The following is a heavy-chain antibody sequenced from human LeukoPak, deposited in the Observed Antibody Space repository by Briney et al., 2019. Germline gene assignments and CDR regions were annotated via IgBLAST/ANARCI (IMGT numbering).Heavy chain of an antibody. J-gene: IGHJ2*01. CDR2: IYTSGST. V-gene: IGHV4-61*02. CDR3: ARDRGSYGDWYFDL. D-gene: IGHD1-26*01. CDR1: GGSISSGSYY. Sequence: SETLSLTCTVSGGSISSGSYYWSWIRQPAGKGLEWIGRIYTSGSTNYNPSLKSRVTITVDTSKNQFSLKLSSVTAADTAVYYCARDRGSYGDWYFDLWGRGTLVTVSS.